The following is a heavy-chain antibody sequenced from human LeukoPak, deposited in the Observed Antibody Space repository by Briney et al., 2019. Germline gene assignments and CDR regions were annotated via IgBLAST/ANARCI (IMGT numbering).Heavy chain of an antibody. CDR1: GFTVSSNY. D-gene: IGHD6-19*01. J-gene: IGHJ4*02. CDR2: IYSGGST. CDR3: ARALAGTNDY. Sequence: PGGSLRLSCAASGFTVSSNYMSWVRQAPGKGLEWVSVIYSGGSTNYADSVKGRFTISRDNSKNTLYLQMNSLRAEDTAVYYCARALAGTNDYWGQGTLVTVSS. V-gene: IGHV3-53*01.